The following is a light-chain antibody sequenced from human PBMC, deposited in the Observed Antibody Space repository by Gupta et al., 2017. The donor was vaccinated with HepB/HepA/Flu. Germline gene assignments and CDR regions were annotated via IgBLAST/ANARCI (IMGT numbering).Light chain of an antibody. CDR3: QQTYSTPYT. Sequence: DIQMTQSPSSLSASVGDRVTITCRASQFITSSLNWYQQKLGKAPKSLIYSTSSLESGVPSRFSGSGSGTDFTLTISSLQPEDFATYYCQQTYSTPYTFGPGTXVDIK. V-gene: IGKV1-39*01. CDR2: STS. CDR1: QFITSS. J-gene: IGKJ3*01.